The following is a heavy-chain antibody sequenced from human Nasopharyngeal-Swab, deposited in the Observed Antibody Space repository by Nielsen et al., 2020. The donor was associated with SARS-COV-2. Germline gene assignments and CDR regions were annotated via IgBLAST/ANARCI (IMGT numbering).Heavy chain of an antibody. V-gene: IGHV4-59*01. Sequence: SETLSLTCTVSGGSISSYYWSWIRQPPGKGLEWIGYIYYSGSPNYNHSLKSRVTISVDTSKNQFSLRLSSVTAADTAVYYCARDDTAMATGFDYWGQGVLVTVSS. D-gene: IGHD5-18*01. CDR1: GGSISSYY. CDR3: ARDDTAMATGFDY. J-gene: IGHJ4*02. CDR2: IYYSGSP.